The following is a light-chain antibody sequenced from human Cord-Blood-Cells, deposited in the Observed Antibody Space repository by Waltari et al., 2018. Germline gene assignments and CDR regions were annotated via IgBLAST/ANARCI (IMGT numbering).Light chain of an antibody. Sequence: QSALTQPASVSGSPGQSITISCTGTSSDVGGYNYVSWYQQHPGKAPKLMIYDVSNRPSGVSNRVSGSQSGNTASRTTSGLQAEDEADYYCSSYTSSSPWVFGGGTKLTVL. CDR1: SSDVGGYNY. CDR2: DVS. V-gene: IGLV2-14*03. J-gene: IGLJ3*02. CDR3: SSYTSSSPWV.